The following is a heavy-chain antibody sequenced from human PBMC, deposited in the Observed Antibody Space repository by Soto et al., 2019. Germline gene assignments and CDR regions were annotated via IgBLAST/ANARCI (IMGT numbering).Heavy chain of an antibody. CDR2: IYYSGST. CDR1: GGSISSGDYY. D-gene: IGHD3-3*01. J-gene: IGHJ5*02. Sequence: QVQLQESGPGLVKPSQTLSLTCTVSGGSISSGDYYWSWIRQHPGKGLEWIGYIYYSGSTYYNPSRRSRVPXSXDXXKNQFALKLSSVTAADTAVYYCARWWSGSRQGFDPWGQGTLVTVSS. V-gene: IGHV4-31*03. CDR3: ARWWSGSRQGFDP.